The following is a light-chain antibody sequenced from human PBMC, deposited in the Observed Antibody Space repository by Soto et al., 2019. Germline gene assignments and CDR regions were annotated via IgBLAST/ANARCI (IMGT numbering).Light chain of an antibody. V-gene: IGLV1-40*01. CDR3: QSYDIRLRVI. CDR2: GNT. CDR1: SSNLGTGFD. Sequence: QSVLTQPPSVSGAPGQTITFSCTGTSSNLGTGFDVHWYQLLPGTVPKLLIYGNTNRPSGVPDRFSGSKSGTSASLTISGLKAEDEADYYCQSYDIRLRVIFGGGTKLTVL. J-gene: IGLJ2*01.